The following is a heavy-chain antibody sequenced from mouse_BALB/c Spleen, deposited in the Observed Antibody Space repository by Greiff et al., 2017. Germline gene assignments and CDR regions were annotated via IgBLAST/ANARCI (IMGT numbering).Heavy chain of an antibody. J-gene: IGHJ3*01. CDR3: ARLGPWFAY. Sequence: QVHVKQPGAELVKPGASVKLSCKASGYTFTSYWMHWVKQRPGQGLEWIGEINPSNGRTNYNEKFKSKATLTVDKSSSTAYMQLSSLTSEDSAVYYCARLGPWFAYWGQGTLVTVSA. CDR1: GYTFTSYW. CDR2: INPSNGRT. V-gene: IGHV1S81*02. D-gene: IGHD4-1*01.